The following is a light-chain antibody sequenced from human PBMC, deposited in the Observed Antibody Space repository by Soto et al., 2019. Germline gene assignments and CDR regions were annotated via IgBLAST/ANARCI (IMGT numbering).Light chain of an antibody. CDR2: DAS. Sequence: ENVLTQSPGTLSLSPVARATLSCRARQSAGYSLAWYQQSPGQAPTLLISDASTRAPGIPDRFSGSGSGTDFTLTISRLQPEDYALYYCQQYGPSLITFGQGTRLEI. V-gene: IGKV3-20*01. CDR1: QSAGYS. J-gene: IGKJ5*01. CDR3: QQYGPSLIT.